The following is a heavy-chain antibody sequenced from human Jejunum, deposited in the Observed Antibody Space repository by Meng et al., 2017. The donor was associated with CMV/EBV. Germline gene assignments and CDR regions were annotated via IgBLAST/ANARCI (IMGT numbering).Heavy chain of an antibody. Sequence: GFTFSSHWMSWVRQAPGKGLEWVANIKQDGSEKYYVDSVKGRFTISRDNAKNSLYLRMNSLRAEDTAVYYCARGASIASRNNWFDPWGQGTLVTVSS. CDR2: IKQDGSEK. CDR3: ARGASIASRNNWFDP. V-gene: IGHV3-7*01. D-gene: IGHD6-6*01. J-gene: IGHJ5*02. CDR1: GFTFSSHW.